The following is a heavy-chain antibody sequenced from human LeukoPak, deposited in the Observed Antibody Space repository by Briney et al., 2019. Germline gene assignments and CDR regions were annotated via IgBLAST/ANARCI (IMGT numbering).Heavy chain of an antibody. CDR1: GFTFSNYA. CDR2: ISFDGNDK. CDR3: ARDLPRPLYGNYAPDAFDI. D-gene: IGHD4-17*01. V-gene: IGHV3-30-3*01. J-gene: IGHJ3*02. Sequence: GSLRLSCTASGFTFSNYAMHWVRQAPGKGLECVAVISFDGNDKDYTDSVKGRFTISRDNSKNTLYLQMNSLRGEDTAVYFCARDLPRPLYGNYAPDAFDIWGQGTMVTVSS.